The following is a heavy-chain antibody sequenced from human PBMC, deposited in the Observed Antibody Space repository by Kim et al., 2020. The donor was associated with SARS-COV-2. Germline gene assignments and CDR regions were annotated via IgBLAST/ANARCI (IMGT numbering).Heavy chain of an antibody. D-gene: IGHD2-2*01. CDR3: ARSRGRP. Sequence: GDSATRYSPSFQGQVTISADKSISTAYLQWSSLKASDTAMYYCARSRGRPWGQGTLVTVSS. J-gene: IGHJ5*02. V-gene: IGHV5-51*01. CDR2: GDSAT.